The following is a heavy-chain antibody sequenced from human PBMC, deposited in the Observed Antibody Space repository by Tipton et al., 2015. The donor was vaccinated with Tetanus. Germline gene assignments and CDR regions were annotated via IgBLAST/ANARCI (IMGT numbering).Heavy chain of an antibody. CDR1: GGTFSSYA. CDR2: IIPILGTA. J-gene: IGHJ4*02. D-gene: IGHD3-22*01. V-gene: IGHV1-69*04. Sequence: QVQLVQSGAEVKKPGSSVKVSCKASGGTFSSYAISWVRQAPGQGLELMGWIIPILGTANYAQKFQGRVTITADKSTSTAYMELSSLRSEDTAVYYCARGPPYYYDSSGYPYYFDYWGQGTLVTVSS. CDR3: ARGPPYYYDSSGYPYYFDY.